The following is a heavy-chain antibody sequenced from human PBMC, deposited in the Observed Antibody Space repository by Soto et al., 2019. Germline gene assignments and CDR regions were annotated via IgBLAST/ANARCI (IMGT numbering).Heavy chain of an antibody. CDR1: GYTFTSHY. V-gene: IGHV1-46*01. D-gene: IGHD3-16*01. J-gene: IGHJ5*02. Sequence: ASVKVSCKASGYTFTSHYIHWVRQAPGQGLEWMGLINPSDGDTNYAQKFQGRITMTRDTSTNIVYMEMSSLTSEDTALYYCARDLSNGGNSFSAWGSWFDPRGQGTVVTVSS. CDR2: INPSDGDT. CDR3: ARDLSNGGNSFSAWGSWFDP.